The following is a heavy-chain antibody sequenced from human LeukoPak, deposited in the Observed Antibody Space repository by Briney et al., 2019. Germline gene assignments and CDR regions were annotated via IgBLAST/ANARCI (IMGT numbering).Heavy chain of an antibody. V-gene: IGHV3-23*01. CDR2: ISGSGGST. J-gene: IGHJ6*02. D-gene: IGHD6-19*01. Sequence: GGSLRLSCAASGFTFSSYAMSWVGQAPGNGLEGVSAISGSGGSTYYANSVKARFAISRDNSKNTLYLQMHSLRGEDTAVYYCAKFEVAGKNYCCGMDVWGQGTTVTVSS. CDR1: GFTFSSYA. CDR3: AKFEVAGKNYCCGMDV.